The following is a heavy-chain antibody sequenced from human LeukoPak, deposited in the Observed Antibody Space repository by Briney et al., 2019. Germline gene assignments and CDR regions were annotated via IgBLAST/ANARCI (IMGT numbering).Heavy chain of an antibody. Sequence: GGSLRLSCIGTGFTFSSDAMGWVRQAPGKGLEWVSGISGSGGSTYYADSVKGRFTISRDDSKNTLFLQMNSLRAEDTAVYYCATGYSDSLRSPLDSWGQGTLVTVSS. CDR1: GFTFSSDA. V-gene: IGHV3-23*01. J-gene: IGHJ5*01. CDR3: ATGYSDSLRSPLDS. D-gene: IGHD3-22*01. CDR2: ISGSGGST.